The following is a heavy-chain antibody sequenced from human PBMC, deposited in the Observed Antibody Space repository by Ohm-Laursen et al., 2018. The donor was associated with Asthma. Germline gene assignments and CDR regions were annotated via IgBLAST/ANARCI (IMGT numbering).Heavy chain of an antibody. CDR3: ARGFVGD. Sequence: SLRLSCSASGFTFRSYAIHWVRQVPGKGLEWVASISTASTFIYYADSVRGRFTTSRDNAKNSLYLQMNSLRAEDTAVYYCARGFVGDWGQGTLVTASS. D-gene: IGHD3-16*01. CDR1: GFTFRSYA. V-gene: IGHV3-21*01. J-gene: IGHJ4*02. CDR2: ISTASTFI.